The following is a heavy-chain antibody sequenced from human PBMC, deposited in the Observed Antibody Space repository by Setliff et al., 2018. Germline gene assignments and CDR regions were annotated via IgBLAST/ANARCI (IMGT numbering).Heavy chain of an antibody. D-gene: IGHD3-22*01. CDR1: GYSISSGYY. V-gene: IGHV4-38-2*01. CDR3: ARGDYYDPKYYFDY. Sequence: SETLSLPCAVSGYSISSGYYWGWIRQPPGKGLEWIGSIYHSGSTYYNPALKSRVTISVDTSKNQFSLKLSSVTAEDTAVYYCARGDYYDPKYYFDYWGQGTLVTVSS. CDR2: IYHSGST. J-gene: IGHJ4*02.